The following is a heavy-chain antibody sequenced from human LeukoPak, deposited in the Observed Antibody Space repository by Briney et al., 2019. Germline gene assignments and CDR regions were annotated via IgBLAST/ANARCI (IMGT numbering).Heavy chain of an antibody. D-gene: IGHD3-10*01. CDR3: ARPTMVRGVIDY. Sequence: SETLSLTCTVSGGSISSSSYYWGWIRQPPGKGLEWIGSIYYSGSTYYNPSLKSRVTISVDTSKNQFSLKLNSVTAADTAVYYCARPTMVRGVIDYWGQGTLVTVSS. J-gene: IGHJ4*02. V-gene: IGHV4-39*01. CDR1: GGSISSSSYY. CDR2: IYYSGST.